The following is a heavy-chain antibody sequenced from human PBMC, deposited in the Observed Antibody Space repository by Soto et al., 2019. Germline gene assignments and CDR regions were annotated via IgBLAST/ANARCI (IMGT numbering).Heavy chain of an antibody. Sequence: PLETLSLTCTVSGGSISSYYWSWIRQPPGKGLEWIGYIYYSGSTNYNPSLKSRVTISVDTSKNQFSLKLSSVTAADTAVYYCARESGGYDSGGYDAFDIWGQGTMVTVSS. D-gene: IGHD5-12*01. J-gene: IGHJ3*02. CDR2: IYYSGST. CDR3: ARESGGYDSGGYDAFDI. CDR1: GGSISSYY. V-gene: IGHV4-59*01.